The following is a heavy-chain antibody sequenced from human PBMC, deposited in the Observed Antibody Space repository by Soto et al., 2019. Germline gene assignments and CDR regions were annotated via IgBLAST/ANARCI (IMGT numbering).Heavy chain of an antibody. V-gene: IGHV3-23*01. CDR2: ISDSGST. Sequence: EVQLLESGGGLVQPGGSRRLSCAASGFTFSSYAMSWVRQAPGKGLDWVSTISDSGSTYYADSVKGRFTISRDISKNTLYVQMSSLRAEDTAVYYCAKGGEGYCSGTSCLYHMDAWGKGTTVTVSS. D-gene: IGHD2-15*01. J-gene: IGHJ6*03. CDR1: GFTFSSYA. CDR3: AKGGEGYCSGTSCLYHMDA.